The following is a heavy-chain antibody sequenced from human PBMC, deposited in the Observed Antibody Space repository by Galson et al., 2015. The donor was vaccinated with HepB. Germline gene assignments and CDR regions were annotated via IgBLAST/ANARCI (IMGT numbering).Heavy chain of an antibody. CDR2: INSDGSST. V-gene: IGHV3-74*01. J-gene: IGHJ4*02. D-gene: IGHD4-23*01. CDR3: ARTIVTPDSPIDY. Sequence: SLRLSCAASRFTFSRYWMHWVRQAPGKGLVWVSRINSDGSSTNYADSVKGRFTISRDNAKNTLYLQMNSLRAEDTAVYYCARTIVTPDSPIDYWGQGTLVTVSS. CDR1: RFTFSRYW.